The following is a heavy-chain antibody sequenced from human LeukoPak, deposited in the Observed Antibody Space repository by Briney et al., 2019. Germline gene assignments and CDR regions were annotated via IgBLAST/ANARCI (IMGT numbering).Heavy chain of an antibody. CDR3: AKVARVLLWFGEGPYYFDY. D-gene: IGHD3-10*01. CDR1: GFTFSSYA. Sequence: PGGSLRLSCAASGFTFSSYAMSWVRQAPGKGLEWVSAIRGSGGSTYYADSVKGRFTISRDNSKNTLYLQMNSLRAEDTAVYYCAKVARVLLWFGEGPYYFDYWGQGTLVTVSS. V-gene: IGHV3-23*01. CDR2: IRGSGGST. J-gene: IGHJ4*02.